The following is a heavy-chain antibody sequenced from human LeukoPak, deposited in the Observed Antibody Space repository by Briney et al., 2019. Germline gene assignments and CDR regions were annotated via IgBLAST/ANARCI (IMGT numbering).Heavy chain of an antibody. CDR2: IKEDGSEK. D-gene: IGHD2-8*02. V-gene: IGHV3-7*05. CDR3: ETGGSNRFDP. J-gene: IGHJ5*02. Sequence: GGSLSLTCTVSLLTSIDSPYRSVCQAPGTGLEWVGSIKEDGSEKHYVDSVKGRFTISRDNSENSLYLQMNGLRAEGTAVCDCETGGSNRFDPWGQGILVTVSS. CDR1: LLTSIDSP.